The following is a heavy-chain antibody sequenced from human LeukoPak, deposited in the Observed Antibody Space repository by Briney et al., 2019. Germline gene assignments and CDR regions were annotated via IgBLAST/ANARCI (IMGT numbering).Heavy chain of an antibody. CDR2: ISYNGSNK. CDR3: ARTHTSMVTLGY. D-gene: IGHD5-18*01. J-gene: IGHJ4*02. CDR1: GLTFSNYA. V-gene: IGHV3-30*04. Sequence: VRSLRLSCAASGLTFSNYAMHWVRQAPGKGLEWVAGISYNGSNKYYADSVKGRFTISRDNSKNTLYLQMNSLRDEDAGVYYCARTHTSMVTLGYWGQGTLVTVSS.